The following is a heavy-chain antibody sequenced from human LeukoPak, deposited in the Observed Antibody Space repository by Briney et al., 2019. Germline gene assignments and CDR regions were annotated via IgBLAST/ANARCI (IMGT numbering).Heavy chain of an antibody. CDR1: GFTFSNYA. V-gene: IGHV3-64D*09. CDR3: VKPTADFWLYFDY. Sequence: GGSLRLSCSASGFTFSNYAMHWVRQAPGKGLEYVSAISSNGGITYYADSVKGRFTISRDNSKNTLYLQMSSLRAEDTAVYYCVKPTADFWLYFDYWGLGTLVTVSS. J-gene: IGHJ4*02. CDR2: ISSNGGIT. D-gene: IGHD3-3*01.